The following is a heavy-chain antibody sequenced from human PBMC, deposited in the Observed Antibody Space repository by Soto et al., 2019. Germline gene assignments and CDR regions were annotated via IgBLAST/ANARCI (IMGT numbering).Heavy chain of an antibody. V-gene: IGHV4-59*11. J-gene: IGHJ6*03. D-gene: IGHD2-2*01. CDR3: ARSYQLRSNCYYYYMDV. Sequence: PSETLSLTCTVSGGSISSHYWSWIRQPPGKGLEWIGYIYYSGSTNYNPSLKSRVTISVDTSKNQFSLKLSSVTAADTAVYYCARSYQLRSNCYYYYMDVWGKGTTVTVSS. CDR2: IYYSGST. CDR1: GGSISSHY.